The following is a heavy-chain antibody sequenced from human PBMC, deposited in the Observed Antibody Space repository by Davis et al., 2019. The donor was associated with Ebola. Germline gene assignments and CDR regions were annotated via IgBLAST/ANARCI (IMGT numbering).Heavy chain of an antibody. V-gene: IGHV1-69*13. D-gene: IGHD1-26*01. J-gene: IGHJ5*02. CDR1: GGTFSSYA. CDR3: ARDPGGIVGATFGWFDP. Sequence: SVKVSCKASGGTFSSYAISWVRQAPGQGLEWMGGIIPIFGTANYAQKFQGRVTITADESTSTAYMELSSLRSEDTAVYYCARDPGGIVGATFGWFDPWGQGTLVTVSS. CDR2: IIPIFGTA.